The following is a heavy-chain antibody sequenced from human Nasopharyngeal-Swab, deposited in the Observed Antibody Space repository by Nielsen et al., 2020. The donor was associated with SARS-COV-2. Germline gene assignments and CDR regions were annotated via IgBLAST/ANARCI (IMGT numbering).Heavy chain of an antibody. Sequence: LSLTCAASGFTFSDYTMNWVRQAPGQGLDWVSSISSSGSYMYYTDSVKGRFTMSRDNTQNSLYLQMNSLRAEDTAVYYCASDSRYWGQGNLFTVSS. J-gene: IGHJ4*02. D-gene: IGHD2-2*01. CDR3: ASDSRY. CDR1: GFTFSDYT. V-gene: IGHV3-21*01. CDR2: ISSSGSYM.